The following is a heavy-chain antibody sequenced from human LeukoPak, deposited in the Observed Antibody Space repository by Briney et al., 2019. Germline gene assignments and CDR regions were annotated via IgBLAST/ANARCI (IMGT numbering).Heavy chain of an antibody. CDR3: VRSTRGVIGQTWFDP. V-gene: IGHV4-4*07. CDR2: IYTSGST. Sequence: PSETLSLSCTVSGGSISSYYWSWIRHPAGKGLEWIGRIYTSGSTNYNPSLKSRVTMSVDTSKNQFSLKLSSVTAADTAVYYCVRSTRGVIGQTWFDPWGQGTLVTVSS. CDR1: GGSISSYY. J-gene: IGHJ5*02. D-gene: IGHD3-10*01.